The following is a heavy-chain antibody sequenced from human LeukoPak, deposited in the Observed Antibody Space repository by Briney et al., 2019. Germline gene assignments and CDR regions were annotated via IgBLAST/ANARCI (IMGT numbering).Heavy chain of an antibody. CDR1: GGTFSSYY. D-gene: IGHD3-10*01. V-gene: IGHV1-46*01. CDR2: INPSGGST. Sequence: ASVKVSCKASGGTFSSYYMHWVRQAPGQGLEWMGIINPSGGSTSYAQKFQGRVTMTRDMSTSTVYMELSSLRSEATAVYYCARDAFYGSGSYKSRPANRFNWFDPWDQGTLVTVSS. J-gene: IGHJ5*02. CDR3: ARDAFYGSGSYKSRPANRFNWFDP.